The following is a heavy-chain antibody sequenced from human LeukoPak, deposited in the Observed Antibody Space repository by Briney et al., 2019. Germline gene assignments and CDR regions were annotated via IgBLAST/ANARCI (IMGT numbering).Heavy chain of an antibody. CDR1: GDSFSSNSAT. V-gene: IGHV6-1*01. CDR3: ARGPSYFQH. Sequence: SQTLSLTCAISGDSFSSNSATWNWIRQSPSRGLEWLGRTYYRSKWYKYYAVSVKGRITINPDTSKNQFSLQLISVTPEDTAVYYCARGPSYFQHWGQGTLVTVSS. CDR2: TYYRSKWYK. J-gene: IGHJ1*01.